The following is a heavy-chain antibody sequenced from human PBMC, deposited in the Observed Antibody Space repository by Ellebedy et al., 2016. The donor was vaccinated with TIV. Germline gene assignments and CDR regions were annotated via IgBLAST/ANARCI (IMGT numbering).Heavy chain of an antibody. CDR2: ISGSGGST. CDR1: GFTFSNYA. J-gene: IGHJ4*02. D-gene: IGHD2-8*01. Sequence: GESLKISCAASGFTFSNYAMSWVRPAPGRGLEWVSAISGSGGSTYYADSVKGRFTISRDNSKNTLYLQMNSLRAEDTAVYYCAKLPDGVPYLDYWGQGTLVTVSS. CDR3: AKLPDGVPYLDY. V-gene: IGHV3-23*01.